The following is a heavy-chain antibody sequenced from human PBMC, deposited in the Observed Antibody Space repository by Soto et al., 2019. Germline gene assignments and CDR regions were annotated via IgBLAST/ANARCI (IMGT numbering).Heavy chain of an antibody. CDR2: IYSGGTI. D-gene: IGHD5-18*01. V-gene: IGHV3-53*01. Sequence: EVQVVESGGGLIQPGGSLRLSCAVSGFTVTINYMSWVRQAPGKGLEWVSVIYSGGTIYYADYVKGRFTISRDTSKNTLYLQMNSLRGEDTAVYYCHGYGYWCQGTLVTVS. CDR1: GFTVTINY. J-gene: IGHJ4*02. CDR3: HGYGY.